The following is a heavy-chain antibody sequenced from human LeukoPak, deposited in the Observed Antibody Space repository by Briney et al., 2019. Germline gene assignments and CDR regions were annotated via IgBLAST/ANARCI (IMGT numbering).Heavy chain of an antibody. Sequence: PGGSLRLSCAASGFTVSSNYMSWVRQAPGKGLEWVSVIYSGGSTYYADSVKGRFTISRDNSKNTLYLQMNSLRAEDTAVYYCAKDPSNPRFYYYYGMDVWGQGTTVTVSS. D-gene: IGHD4-11*01. CDR3: AKDPSNPRFYYYYGMDV. V-gene: IGHV3-66*01. J-gene: IGHJ6*02. CDR2: IYSGGST. CDR1: GFTVSSNY.